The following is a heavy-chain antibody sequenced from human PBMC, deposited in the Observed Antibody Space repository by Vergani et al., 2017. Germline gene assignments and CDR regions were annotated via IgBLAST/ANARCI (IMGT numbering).Heavy chain of an antibody. V-gene: IGHV4-59*01. J-gene: IGHJ6*03. CDR3: GSSTQGYYYYYMAV. CDR1: GGSISSYY. D-gene: IGHD2-2*01. CDR2: IYYSGST. Sequence: QVQLQESGPGLVKPSETLSLTCTVSGGSISSYYWSWIRQPPGKGLEWIGYIYYSGSTNYNPSIKSRVTISVDTSKNQFSLKLSSVTAADTAVYYCGSSTQGYYYYYMAVWGKGTTVTVSS.